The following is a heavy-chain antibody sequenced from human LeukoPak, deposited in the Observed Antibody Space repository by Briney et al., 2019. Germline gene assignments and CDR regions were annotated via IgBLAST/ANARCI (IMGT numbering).Heavy chain of an antibody. CDR1: GGSISSYY. D-gene: IGHD6-19*01. V-gene: IGHV4-4*09. CDR2: IYASGST. CDR3: ARRGSSDYFDY. Sequence: PETLSLTCTVSGGSISSYYWTWIRQPPRKGLEWIGYIYASGSTSYNPSLKSRVTISVDTSKNQFSLKLSSVTAADTAVYYCARRGSSDYFDYWGQGALVTVSS. J-gene: IGHJ4*02.